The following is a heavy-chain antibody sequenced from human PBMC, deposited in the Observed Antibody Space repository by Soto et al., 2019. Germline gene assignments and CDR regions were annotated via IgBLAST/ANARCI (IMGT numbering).Heavy chain of an antibody. CDR2: MDPNNGNT. CDR3: ATLGRFLEWLFHFDY. CDR1: GYTFTSYD. Sequence: ASVKVSCKASGYTFTSYDINWVRQATGQGLEWMGWMDPNNGNTGYAQKFQGRVTMTEDTSTDTAYMELSSLRSEDTAVYYCATLGRFLEWLFHFDYWGQGTLVTVSS. V-gene: IGHV1-8*01. D-gene: IGHD3-3*01. J-gene: IGHJ4*02.